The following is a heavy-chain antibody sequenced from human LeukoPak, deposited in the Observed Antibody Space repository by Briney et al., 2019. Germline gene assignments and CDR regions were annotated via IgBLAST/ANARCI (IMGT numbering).Heavy chain of an antibody. J-gene: IGHJ3*02. D-gene: IGHD3-16*01. CDR3: ARGGGDYDAFDI. CDR1: GFTFSSYD. V-gene: IGHV3-13*01. CDR2: IGTAGDT. Sequence: GGSPRLSCAASGFTFSSYDMHWVRQATGKGLEWVSAIGTAGDTYYPGSVKGRFTISRENAKNSLYLQMNSLRAEDTAVYYCARGGGDYDAFDIWGQGTMVTVSS.